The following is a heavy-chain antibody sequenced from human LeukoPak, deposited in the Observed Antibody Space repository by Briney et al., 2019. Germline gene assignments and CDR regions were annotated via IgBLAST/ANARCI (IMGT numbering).Heavy chain of an antibody. V-gene: IGHV3-74*01. D-gene: IGHD3-10*01. CDR2: INNDGTST. J-gene: IGHJ4*02. CDR3: ARVGITMVRGAFDY. CDR1: GFTFSNYW. Sequence: GGSLRLSCATSGFTFSNYWMHWVRQAPGKGLVWVSHINNDGTSTSYADSVKGRFTISRDNAKNTLYLQMNSLRAEDTAVYYCARVGITMVRGAFDYWGQGTLVTVSS.